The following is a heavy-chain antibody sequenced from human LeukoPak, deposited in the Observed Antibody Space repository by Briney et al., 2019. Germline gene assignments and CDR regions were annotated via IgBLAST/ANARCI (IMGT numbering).Heavy chain of an antibody. V-gene: IGHV3-30*02. CDR3: AKVIAYSFYYDSSGLSDY. J-gene: IGHJ4*02. CDR2: IQYDGSNK. D-gene: IGHD3-22*01. Sequence: GGSLRLSCTASGFTFSNYGMHWVRQAPGKGLEWVAFIQYDGSNKYYADSVKGRFTLSRDKSKNTLYLQMNSLRAEDTAVYYCAKVIAYSFYYDSSGLSDYWGQGTLVTVSS. CDR1: GFTFSNYG.